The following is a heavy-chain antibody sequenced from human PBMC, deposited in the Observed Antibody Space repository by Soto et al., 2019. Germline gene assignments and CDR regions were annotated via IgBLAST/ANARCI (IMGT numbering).Heavy chain of an antibody. J-gene: IGHJ4*02. CDR1: GFIFSSYG. CDR2: VWFDGSNE. V-gene: IGHV3-33*06. D-gene: IGHD6-13*01. Sequence: QVQLVESGGGVVQPGRSLRLSCVASGFIFSSYGMHWVRQAPGKGLEWVAVVWFDGSNEFYADSVKGRFTISRDNSKKTLFLQMNSLRAEDTAVYYCAKMVGVSGAAAGFDLWGQGTLVTVSS. CDR3: AKMVGVSGAAAGFDL.